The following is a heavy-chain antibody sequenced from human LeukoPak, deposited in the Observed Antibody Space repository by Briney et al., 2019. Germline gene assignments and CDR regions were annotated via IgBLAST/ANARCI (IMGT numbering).Heavy chain of an antibody. CDR3: GRSIAVAGYDYFDY. CDR2: ISSSSSYI. V-gene: IGHV3-21*01. CDR1: GFTFSSYS. Sequence: GGSLRLSCAASGFTFSSYSMNWVRQAPGKGLEWVSSISSSSSYIYYADSVKGRFTISRDNAKNSLYLQMNSLRAEDTAVYYCGRSIAVAGYDYFDYWGQGTLVTVSS. D-gene: IGHD6-19*01. J-gene: IGHJ4*02.